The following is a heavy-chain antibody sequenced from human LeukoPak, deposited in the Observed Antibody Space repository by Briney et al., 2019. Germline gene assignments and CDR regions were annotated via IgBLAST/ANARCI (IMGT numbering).Heavy chain of an antibody. J-gene: IGHJ4*02. CDR1: GASIRGYY. Sequence: PSETLSLTCTVSGASIRGYYWSWIRQPPGKGLEWIGYINHSGSTNYNPSLKSRVTISVDTSKNQFSLNLSSVTAADTAVYYCTRDRYGLSNWSPGTLVTVAS. V-gene: IGHV4-59*01. CDR2: INHSGST. CDR3: TRDRYGLSN. D-gene: IGHD5-18*01.